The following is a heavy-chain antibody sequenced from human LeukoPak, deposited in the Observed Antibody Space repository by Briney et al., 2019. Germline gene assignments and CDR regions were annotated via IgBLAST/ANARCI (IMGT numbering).Heavy chain of an antibody. CDR2: IYYSGST. J-gene: IGHJ6*02. CDR1: GGSISSYY. Sequence: SDTLSLTCTVSGGSISSYYWSWIRQPPGKGLEWIGYIYYSGSTNYNPSLKSRVTISVDTSKNQFSLKLSSVTAADTAVYYCARQDSYGSRYYYGMDVWGQGTTVTVSS. CDR3: ARQDSYGSRYYYGMDV. D-gene: IGHD5-18*01. V-gene: IGHV4-59*07.